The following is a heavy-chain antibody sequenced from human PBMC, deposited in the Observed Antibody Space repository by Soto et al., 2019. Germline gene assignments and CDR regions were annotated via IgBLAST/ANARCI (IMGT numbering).Heavy chain of an antibody. CDR1: GGPISSYY. CDR2: IDYTGIT. D-gene: IGHD5-12*01. Sequence: QVQLQESGPRLLKPSETLSLTCSVSGGPISSYYLSSVRQAPGKGLEWIAYIDYTGITGYNPPLSGRVTISGDTAQNLFSLKMTSVPAADTAVYYCAREGFIGYDALDYWGQGILVTV. J-gene: IGHJ4*02. CDR3: AREGFIGYDALDY. V-gene: IGHV4-59*01.